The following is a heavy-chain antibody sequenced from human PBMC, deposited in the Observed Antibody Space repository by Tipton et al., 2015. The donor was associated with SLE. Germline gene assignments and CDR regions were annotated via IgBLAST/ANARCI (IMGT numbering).Heavy chain of an antibody. CDR3: ARGGGSPSY. Sequence: TLSLTCTVSGGSISSHYWSCIRQPPGKGLEWIGYIYLTGSTNYNPSLKSRVTISVDMSKNQFSLKLTSVTAADTAVYYCARGGGSPSYWGQGTLVTVSS. J-gene: IGHJ4*02. V-gene: IGHV4-59*11. D-gene: IGHD2-15*01. CDR1: GGSISSHY. CDR2: IYLTGST.